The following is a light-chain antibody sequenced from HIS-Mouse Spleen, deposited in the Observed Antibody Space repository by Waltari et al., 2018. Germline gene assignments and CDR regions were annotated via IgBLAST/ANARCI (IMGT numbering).Light chain of an antibody. CDR3: YSTDSSGNHRV. J-gene: IGLJ2*01. CDR2: EDS. V-gene: IGLV3-10*01. CDR1: ALPKKY. Sequence: SYELTQPPSVSVSPGQTARITCSGDALPKKYAYWYKQKSGQAPVMVIYEDSKRPSGIPERFSGSRSGKMATLTISGAQVEDEADYYCYSTDSSGNHRVFGGGTKLTVV.